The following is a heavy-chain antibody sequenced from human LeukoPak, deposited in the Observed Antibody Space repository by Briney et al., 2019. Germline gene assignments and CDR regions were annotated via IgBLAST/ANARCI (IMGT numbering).Heavy chain of an antibody. J-gene: IGHJ5*02. V-gene: IGHV4-34*01. CDR3: ARRLDFWSGYPLYIDP. CDR2: INHSGST. Sequence: PSEALSLTCAVYSGSFSGYYWSWIRQPPGKGLEWIGEINHSGSTNYNPSLKSRVTISVDTSKNQFSLKLSSVTAADTAVYYCARRLDFWSGYPLYIDPWGQGTLVTVSS. CDR1: SGSFSGYY. D-gene: IGHD3-3*01.